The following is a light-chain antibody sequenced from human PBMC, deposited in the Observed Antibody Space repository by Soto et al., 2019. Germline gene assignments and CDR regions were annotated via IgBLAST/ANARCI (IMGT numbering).Light chain of an antibody. Sequence: QSVLTQPASVSVSPGQSITISCTGTSSDVGNYKYVSWYQQHPGKAPKLMIYEVSNRPSGVSNRFSGSKSGNTASLTISGLQAEDGTDYYCFSYTSSGTYVFGTGTK. CDR2: EVS. CDR3: FSYTSSGTYV. J-gene: IGLJ1*01. CDR1: SSDVGNYKY. V-gene: IGLV2-14*01.